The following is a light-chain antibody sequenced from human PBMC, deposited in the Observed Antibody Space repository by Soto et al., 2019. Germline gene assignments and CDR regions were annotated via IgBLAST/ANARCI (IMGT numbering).Light chain of an antibody. Sequence: INMTQALSSVSAAILYRVTITCLTSQGINKWLAWYQQKPGKAPQLLISAASTVRSGVPSRFSGSGSGTDFILTISILQPEDSATYFYQHDNSFPLTFGEGTKVDIK. CDR3: QHDNSFPLT. CDR1: QGINKW. CDR2: AAS. J-gene: IGKJ4*01. V-gene: IGKV1-12*01.